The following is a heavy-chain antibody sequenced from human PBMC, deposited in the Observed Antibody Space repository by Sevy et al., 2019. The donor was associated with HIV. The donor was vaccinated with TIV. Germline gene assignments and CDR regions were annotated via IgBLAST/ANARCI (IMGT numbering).Heavy chain of an antibody. J-gene: IGHJ4*02. Sequence: GGSLRLSCVASGFNLSPYWMTWVRQAPGKGLEWVGNIKQDGNEKYYVDSVKGGFTVSRDNAKNALSLKMYSLRVEDTAVYFCASNTYHYDSNTYYPVYWGQGTRVTVSS. CDR3: ASNTYHYDSNTYYPVY. CDR1: GFNLSPYW. D-gene: IGHD3-22*01. V-gene: IGHV3-7*01. CDR2: IKQDGNEK.